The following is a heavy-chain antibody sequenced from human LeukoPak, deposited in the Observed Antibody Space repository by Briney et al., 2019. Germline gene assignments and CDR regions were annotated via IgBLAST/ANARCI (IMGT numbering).Heavy chain of an antibody. V-gene: IGHV4-4*07. CDR3: ARLYGSGSYYNVYYYYYMDV. Sequence: PSETLSLTCSVSGDSISNFYWSWIRQPAGKGLEWMGRIYTNGSTNYNPSLKSRVTMSVDTSKNQFSLKLSSVTAADTAVYYCARLYGSGSYYNVYYYYYMDVWGKGTTITVSS. D-gene: IGHD3-10*01. J-gene: IGHJ6*03. CDR1: GDSISNFY. CDR2: IYTNGST.